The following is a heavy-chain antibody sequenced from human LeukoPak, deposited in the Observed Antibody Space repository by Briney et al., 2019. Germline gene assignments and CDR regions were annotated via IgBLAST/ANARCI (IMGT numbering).Heavy chain of an antibody. CDR2: ISSSSSYI. CDR1: GLTFSSYS. CDR3: ARDWQGLGSY. D-gene: IGHD1-14*01. Sequence: GGSLRLSCAASGLTFSSYSMNWVRQAPGKGLEWVSSISSSSSYIYYADSVKGRFTISRDNAKNSLYLQMNSLRAEDTAVYYCARDWQGLGSYWGQGTLVTVSS. J-gene: IGHJ4*02. V-gene: IGHV3-21*01.